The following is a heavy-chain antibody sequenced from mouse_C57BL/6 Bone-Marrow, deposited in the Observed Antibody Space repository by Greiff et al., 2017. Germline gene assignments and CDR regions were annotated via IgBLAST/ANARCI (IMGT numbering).Heavy chain of an antibody. D-gene: IGHD4-1*01. V-gene: IGHV1-50*01. CDR1: GYTFTSYW. CDR3: SRTFWDYYAMDY. CDR2: IDPSDSYT. J-gene: IGHJ4*01. Sequence: QVQLQQPGAELVKPGASVKLSCKASGYTFTSYWMQWVKQRPGQGLEWIGAIDPSDSYTNYNQKFKGKATLTVDTSSSTAYMQLSSLTSEDSAVYYCSRTFWDYYAMDYWGQGTSVTVSS.